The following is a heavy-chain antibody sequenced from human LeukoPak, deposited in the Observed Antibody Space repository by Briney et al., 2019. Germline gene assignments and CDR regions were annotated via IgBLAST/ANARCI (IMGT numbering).Heavy chain of an antibody. CDR3: ARDPQIGRYYYDSSGYISGLDY. J-gene: IGHJ4*02. CDR1: GFSFSNSA. D-gene: IGHD3-22*01. Sequence: GRSLRLSCAASGFSFSNSAMHWVRQAPGKGLEWVAVISYDGSNEYYTDSVRGRFTISRDNSKNTVYLQMNSLRAEDTAVYYCARDPQIGRYYYDSSGYISGLDYWGQGTLVTVSS. CDR2: ISYDGSNE. V-gene: IGHV3-30-3*01.